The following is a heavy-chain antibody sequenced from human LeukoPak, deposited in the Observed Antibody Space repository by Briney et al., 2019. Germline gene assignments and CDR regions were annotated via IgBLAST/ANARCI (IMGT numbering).Heavy chain of an antibody. V-gene: IGHV3-30*18. CDR3: AKVGSYHDFDY. J-gene: IGHJ4*02. CDR2: ISYDGSNK. Sequence: PGGSLRLSCAASGFTFSSYAMHWVRQAPGKGLEWVALISYDGSNKYYADSVKGRFTVSRDNPKNTLFLQMNSLRAEDTAVYYCAKVGSYHDFDYWGQGTLVTVSS. CDR1: GFTFSSYA. D-gene: IGHD3-22*01.